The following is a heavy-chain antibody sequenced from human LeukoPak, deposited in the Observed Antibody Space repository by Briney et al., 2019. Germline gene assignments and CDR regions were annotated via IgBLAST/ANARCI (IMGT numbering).Heavy chain of an antibody. CDR3: ATSTGVAGTQVIDY. V-gene: IGHV1-24*01. J-gene: IGHJ4*02. Sequence: ASVTVSCKVSGYTLTELSMHWVRQAPGKGLEWMGGFDPEDGETIYAQKFQGRVTMTEDTSTDTAYMELSSLRSEDTAVYYCATSTGVAGTQVIDYWGQGTLVTVSS. CDR2: FDPEDGET. D-gene: IGHD6-19*01. CDR1: GYTLTELS.